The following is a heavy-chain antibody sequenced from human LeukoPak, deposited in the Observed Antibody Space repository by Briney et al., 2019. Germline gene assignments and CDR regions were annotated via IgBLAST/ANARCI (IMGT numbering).Heavy chain of an antibody. Sequence: SETLSLTCAVYGGSFSGYYWSWIRQPPGKGLEWIGEINHSGSTNYNPSLKSRVAISVDTPKNQFSLKLSSVTAADTAVYYCVSRGLRLRNNFDYWGQGTLVTVSS. CDR3: VSRGLRLRNNFDY. D-gene: IGHD5-12*01. J-gene: IGHJ4*02. V-gene: IGHV4-34*01. CDR1: GGSFSGYY. CDR2: INHSGST.